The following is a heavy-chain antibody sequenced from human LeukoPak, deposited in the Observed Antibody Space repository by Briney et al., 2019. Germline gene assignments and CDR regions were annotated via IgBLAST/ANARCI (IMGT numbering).Heavy chain of an antibody. CDR1: GDSITSDHY. D-gene: IGHD2-15*01. CDR2: IYHSGNT. V-gene: IGHV4-30-4*08. Sequence: ASQTLSLTCTVSGDSITSDHYWTWIRQPPGKGLEWIAYIYHSGNTYYNPSLRSRVTMSVATSKNQFSLEVKSVTAADTAVYYCASIYCSGGSCYVDYWGQGTLVTVSS. CDR3: ASIYCSGGSCYVDY. J-gene: IGHJ4*02.